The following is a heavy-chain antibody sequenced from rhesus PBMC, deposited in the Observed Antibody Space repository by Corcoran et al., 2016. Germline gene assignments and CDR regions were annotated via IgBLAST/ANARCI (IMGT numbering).Heavy chain of an antibody. CDR1: GGSISSGY. D-gene: IGHD5-36*01. V-gene: IGHV4-169*02. J-gene: IGHJ4*01. CDR2: IYGSGSST. Sequence: QLLLQESGPGLVKPSETLSVTCTVSGGSISSGYWRWIRQAPGKGLDWIGYIYGSGSSTNYNPSLKSRVTLSVDTSKNQLSLKLSSVTAADTAVYYCASAQDIAGSRYFDYWGQGVLVTVSS. CDR3: ASAQDIAGSRYFDY.